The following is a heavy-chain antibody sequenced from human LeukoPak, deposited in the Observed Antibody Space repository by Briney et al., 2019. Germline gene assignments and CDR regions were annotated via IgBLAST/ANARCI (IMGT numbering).Heavy chain of an antibody. D-gene: IGHD3-3*02. CDR3: ARDGIYGPGAFDI. CDR2: IKQGGSEK. CDR1: GFTFSSYW. J-gene: IGHJ3*02. V-gene: IGHV3-7*01. Sequence: GGSLRLSCAASGFTFSSYWMSWVRQAPGKGLEWVANIKQGGSEKYYVDSVKGRFTISRDNAKNSLYLQMNSLRAEDTAVYYCARDGIYGPGAFDIWGQGTMVTVSS.